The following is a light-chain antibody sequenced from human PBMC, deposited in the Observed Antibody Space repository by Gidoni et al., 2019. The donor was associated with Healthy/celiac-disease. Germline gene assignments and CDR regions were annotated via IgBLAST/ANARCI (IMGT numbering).Light chain of an antibody. CDR3: QSADSSGNYV. CDR1: ALPTQY. J-gene: IGLJ1*01. V-gene: IGLV3-25*02. CDR2: KDS. Sequence: SYELTQPPSVSVSPGQTARITCSGDALPTQYAYWYQQRPGQAPVLVIYKDSERPSGIPERFSGSSSGTTVTLTISGVQAEDEADYYCQSADSSGNYVFGTGTKVTVL.